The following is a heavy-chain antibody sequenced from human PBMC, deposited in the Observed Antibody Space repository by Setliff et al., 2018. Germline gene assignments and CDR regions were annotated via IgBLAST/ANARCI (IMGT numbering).Heavy chain of an antibody. Sequence: SETLSLTCSVSGDSINRNIYYWSWVRQPAGKGLEWVGHIHSSGRTNYNPSLKSRVTMSADTSKSQFSLRLNSVTAADTAVYYCARDVEVGGWYFDLWGHGTLVTVSS. CDR1: GDSINRNIYY. D-gene: IGHD1-26*01. CDR3: ARDVEVGGWYFDL. CDR2: IHSSGRT. V-gene: IGHV4-61*09. J-gene: IGHJ2*01.